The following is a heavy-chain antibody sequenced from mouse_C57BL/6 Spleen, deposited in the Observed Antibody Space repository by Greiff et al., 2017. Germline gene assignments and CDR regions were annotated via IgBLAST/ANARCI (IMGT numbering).Heavy chain of an antibody. Sequence: QVQLQQPGAELVRPGSSVKLSCKASGYTFTSYWMDWVKQRPGKGLEWIGNMYPSDSETNYNQKFKDKATLPVDKSPSKAYMQLSSLTSEDSAVYYCARGDYGISHLYAMDYWGQGTSVTVSS. J-gene: IGHJ4*01. CDR2: MYPSDSET. CDR3: ARGDYGISHLYAMDY. CDR1: GYTFTSYW. V-gene: IGHV1-61*01. D-gene: IGHD1-1*01.